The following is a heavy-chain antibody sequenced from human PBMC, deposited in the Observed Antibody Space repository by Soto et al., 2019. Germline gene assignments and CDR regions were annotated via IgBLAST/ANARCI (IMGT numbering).Heavy chain of an antibody. D-gene: IGHD5-18*01. Sequence: QVQLVESGGAVVQPGRSLRLSCAASGFTFTNNDVSWVRQATGQGLEWMGWMNPGSGDTGYAQKFQGRVTMTRDISIATAYMELNSLTSEDTAIYYCARMESFGSLNWFDPWGQGTLVTVSS. J-gene: IGHJ5*02. V-gene: IGHV1-8*02. CDR1: GFTFTNND. CDR2: MNPGSGDT. CDR3: ARMESFGSLNWFDP.